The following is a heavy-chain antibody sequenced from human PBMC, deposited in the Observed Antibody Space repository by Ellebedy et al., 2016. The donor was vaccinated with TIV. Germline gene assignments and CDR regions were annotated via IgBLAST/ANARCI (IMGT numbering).Heavy chain of an antibody. CDR3: AREYSSGWSDY. V-gene: IGHV5-51*01. CDR1: GYSFTSYW. J-gene: IGHJ4*02. Sequence: GESLKISCKGSGYSFTSYWNGWVRQMPGKGLEWMGIIYPGDSDTRYSPSFQGQVTFSANKSISTAYLQWSSLTASDTAMYYCAREYSSGWSDYWGQGTLVTVSS. D-gene: IGHD6-19*01. CDR2: IYPGDSDT.